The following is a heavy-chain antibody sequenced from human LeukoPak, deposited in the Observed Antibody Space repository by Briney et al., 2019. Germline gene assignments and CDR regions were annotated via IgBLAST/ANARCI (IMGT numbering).Heavy chain of an antibody. D-gene: IGHD3-22*01. V-gene: IGHV4-4*07. Sequence: SETLSLTCTVSGGSISSYYWSWIRQPAGKGLEWIGRIYTSGSTNYNTSLKSRVTMSVDTSKNQFSLKLSSVTAADTAVYYCAIPYYDSSGYYYGDAFDIWGQGTMVTVSS. J-gene: IGHJ3*02. CDR2: IYTSGST. CDR1: GGSISSYY. CDR3: AIPYYDSSGYYYGDAFDI.